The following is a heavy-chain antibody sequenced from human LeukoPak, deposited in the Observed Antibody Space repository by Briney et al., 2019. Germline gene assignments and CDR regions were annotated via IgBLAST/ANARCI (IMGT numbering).Heavy chain of an antibody. CDR2: ISGSGGST. Sequence: GGSLRLSCAASGFTFSSYAMSWVRQAPGKGLEWVSAISGSGGSTYYADSVKGRFTISRDNSKNTLYLQMNSLRAEDTAVYYCAKDLSSSGWYAGYFDYWGQGTLVTVSS. CDR1: GFTFSSYA. CDR3: AKDLSSSGWYAGYFDY. D-gene: IGHD6-19*01. J-gene: IGHJ4*02. V-gene: IGHV3-23*01.